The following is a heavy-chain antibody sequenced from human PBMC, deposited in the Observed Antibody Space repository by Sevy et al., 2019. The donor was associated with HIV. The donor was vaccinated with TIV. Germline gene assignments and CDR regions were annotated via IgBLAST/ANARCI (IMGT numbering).Heavy chain of an antibody. V-gene: IGHV1-24*01. J-gene: IGHJ4*02. CDR1: GYTLTKSS. CDR2: FDPEDGET. CDR3: ATTKDYYENSGCPFDY. D-gene: IGHD3-22*01. Sequence: ASVKVSCKVSGYTLTKSSMHWVRQAPGKGLEWMGSFDPEDGETLYAQKLQGRVIMTEDTSTDTAYMEVNSLRSEDTAVYYCATTKDYYENSGCPFDYWGQGTLVTVSS.